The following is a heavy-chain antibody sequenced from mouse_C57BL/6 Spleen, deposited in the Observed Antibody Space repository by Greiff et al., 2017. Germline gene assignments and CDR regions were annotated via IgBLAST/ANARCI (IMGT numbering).Heavy chain of an antibody. CDR2: INPSSGYT. CDR1: GYTFTSYW. Sequence: QVQLQQSGAELAKPGASVKLSCKASGYTFTSYWMHWVKQRPGQGLEWIGYINPSSGYTNYNQKFKDTAILTADKSSSTAYMQLSSLTDEDSAVYYCARDGHRDYYAMDYWGQGTSVTVSS. J-gene: IGHJ4*01. D-gene: IGHD2-3*01. CDR3: ARDGHRDYYAMDY. V-gene: IGHV1-7*01.